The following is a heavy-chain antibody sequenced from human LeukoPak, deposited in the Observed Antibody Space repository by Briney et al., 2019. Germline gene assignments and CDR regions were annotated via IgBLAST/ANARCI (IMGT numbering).Heavy chain of an antibody. J-gene: IGHJ2*01. V-gene: IGHV5-51*01. CDR2: IYPSDSDT. CDR3: ARRGPVCWYFDL. Sequence: AAYTKISCNGSGSSFTSYGIGWLRQMPGQGVEWMVIIYPSDSDTSYIPSLHGQVTISADKYTSTAYLQWNSLKASDTGMYYCARRGPVCWYFDLWGRGTLVTVAS. CDR1: GSSFTSYG. D-gene: IGHD1-14*01.